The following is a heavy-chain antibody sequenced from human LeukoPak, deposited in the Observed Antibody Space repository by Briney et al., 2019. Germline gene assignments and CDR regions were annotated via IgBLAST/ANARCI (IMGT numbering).Heavy chain of an antibody. D-gene: IGHD3-10*01. CDR3: AKAGRGITMVRGVIITDYYYYMDV. CDR1: GFSFNSYS. V-gene: IGHV3-23*01. Sequence: PGGSLRLSCAASGFSFNSYSMSWVRQAPGKGLEWVSAISGSGGSTYYADSVKGRFTISRDNSKNTLYLQMNSLRAEDTAVYYCAKAGRGITMVRGVIITDYYYYMDVWGKGTTVTISS. CDR2: ISGSGGST. J-gene: IGHJ6*03.